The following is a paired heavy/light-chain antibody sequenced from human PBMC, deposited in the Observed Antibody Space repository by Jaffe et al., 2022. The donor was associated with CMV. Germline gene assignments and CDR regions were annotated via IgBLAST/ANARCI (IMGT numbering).Light chain of an antibody. CDR1: NIGSRS. V-gene: IGLV3-21*04. Sequence: SYVLTQSPSVSVAPGKTATITCRGINIGSRSVHWYQHKAGQAPVGVMYYNRERPSGIPERFSGSSAGNTATLTITRVEVGDEADYYCQLWDGSSHHQVVLGGGTRLTVL. J-gene: IGLJ3*02. CDR3: QLWDGSSHHQVV. CDR2: YNR.
Heavy chain of an antibody. Sequence: EVLLVQSGAEVKKAGESLKISCQASGNSFRNFWVGWVRHMPGKGLEWMGLIYPGDSDTRYRPSFQGQVTISADKSTGTAYLQWSSLKASDTAMYYCAARGDAGAFDMWGQGTMVTVFS. V-gene: IGHV5-51*01. CDR3: AARGDAGAFDM. J-gene: IGHJ3*02. D-gene: IGHD7-27*01. CDR1: GNSFRNFW. CDR2: IYPGDSDT.